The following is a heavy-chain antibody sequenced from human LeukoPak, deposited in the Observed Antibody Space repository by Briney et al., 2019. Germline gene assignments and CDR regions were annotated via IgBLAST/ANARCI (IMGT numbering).Heavy chain of an antibody. D-gene: IGHD6-6*01. CDR1: GFTFSTYA. CDR3: AKDVYSSSSFDY. CDR2: ISGSGDHT. Sequence: GSLRLSCAASGFTFSTYAMSWVRQAPEKGLEWVSAISGSGDHTYYADSVKGRFTISRDNSKNTLYLQMNSLRAEDTAVYYCAKDVYSSSSFDYWGQGTLVTVSS. J-gene: IGHJ4*02. V-gene: IGHV3-23*01.